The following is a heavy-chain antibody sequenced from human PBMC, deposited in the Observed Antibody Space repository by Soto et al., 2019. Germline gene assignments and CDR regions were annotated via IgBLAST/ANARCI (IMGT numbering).Heavy chain of an antibody. V-gene: IGHV4-59*08. CDR3: ARQIRVAGTFDY. CDR1: GGSISSYY. D-gene: IGHD6-19*01. Sequence: PSETLSLTCTVSGGSISSYYWSWIRQPPGKGLEWIGYIYYSGSTNYNPSLKSRVTVSVDTSKNQFSLKLSSVTAADTAVYYCARQIRVAGTFDYWGQGTLITVSS. CDR2: IYYSGST. J-gene: IGHJ4*02.